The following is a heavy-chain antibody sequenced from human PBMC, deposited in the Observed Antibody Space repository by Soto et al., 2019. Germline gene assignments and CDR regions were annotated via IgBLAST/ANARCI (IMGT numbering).Heavy chain of an antibody. CDR2: IYYSGST. CDR3: ASGMVRGVIIPRNHFDY. J-gene: IGHJ4*02. V-gene: IGHV4-59*01. D-gene: IGHD3-10*01. CDR1: GGSISSYY. Sequence: SETLSLTCTVSGGSISSYYWSWIRQPPGKGLEWIGYIYYSGSTNYNPSLKSRVTISVDTSKNQFSLKLSSVTAADTSVYYCASGMVRGVIIPRNHFDYWGQGTLVTVSS.